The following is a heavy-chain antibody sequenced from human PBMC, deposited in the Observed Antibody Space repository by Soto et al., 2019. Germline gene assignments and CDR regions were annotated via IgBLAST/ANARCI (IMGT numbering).Heavy chain of an antibody. D-gene: IGHD4-17*01. J-gene: IGHJ6*02. Sequence: GGSLRLSCAASGSTFSSYDMHWVRQATGKGLEWVSAIGTAGDTYYPGSVKGRFTISRENSKNSLYLQMNSLRAEDTAVYYCANTDYGDYHYGMDVWGQGTTVTVSS. V-gene: IGHV3-13*01. CDR2: IGTAGDT. CDR1: GSTFSSYD. CDR3: ANTDYGDYHYGMDV.